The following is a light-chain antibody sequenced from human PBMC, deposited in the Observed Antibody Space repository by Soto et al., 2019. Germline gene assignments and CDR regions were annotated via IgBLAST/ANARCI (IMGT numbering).Light chain of an antibody. Sequence: EIVLTQSPGPLSLSPGERATLSCRASQSVSSSYLAWYQQKPGQAPRLLIYGASSRATGIPDRFSGSGSGTDFTLSISRLEPEDFAVYYCQQYGSSPPQWTFGQGTKVEIK. V-gene: IGKV3-20*01. CDR2: GAS. CDR3: QQYGSSPPQWT. J-gene: IGKJ1*01. CDR1: QSVSSSY.